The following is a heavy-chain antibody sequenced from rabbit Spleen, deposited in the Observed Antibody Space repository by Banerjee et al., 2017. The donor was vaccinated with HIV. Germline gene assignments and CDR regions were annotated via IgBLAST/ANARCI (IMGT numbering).Heavy chain of an antibody. J-gene: IGHJ4*01. CDR2: IKTSNSAT. V-gene: IGHV1S45*01. CDR1: GFSFSSSYY. D-gene: IGHD2-1*01. CDR3: ARDVRDGGDGDLDL. Sequence: QEQLEESGGGLVQPGASLTLTCTASGFSFSSSYYMCWVRRAPGKGLELIGCIKTSNSATYYASWAKGRFTISKTSSTRVTLQMTSLTAADTATYFCARDVRDGGDGDLDLWGPGTLVTVS.